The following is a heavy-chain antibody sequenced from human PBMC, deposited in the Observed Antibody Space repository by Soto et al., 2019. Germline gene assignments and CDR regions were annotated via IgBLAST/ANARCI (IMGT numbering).Heavy chain of an antibody. J-gene: IGHJ5*02. Sequence: SSVKVSCKASGGTFSSYAISWVRQAPGQGLEWMGGIIPIFGTANYAQKFQGRVTITADKSTSTAYMELSSLRSEDTAVYYCAMGTVVVTPYNWFDPWGQGTLVTVSS. CDR2: IIPIFGTA. V-gene: IGHV1-69*06. CDR1: GGTFSSYA. CDR3: AMGTVVVTPYNWFDP. D-gene: IGHD2-21*02.